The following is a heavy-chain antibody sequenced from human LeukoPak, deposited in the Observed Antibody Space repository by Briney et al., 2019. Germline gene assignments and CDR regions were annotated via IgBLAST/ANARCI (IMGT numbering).Heavy chain of an antibody. CDR1: GGSFSDYY. D-gene: IGHD3-22*01. Sequence: SETLSLTCTVYGGSFSDYYWSWIRQPPGKGLEWIGEINHSGSTNYNPSLKSRVTISIDTSKNQFSLKLSSVTAADTAVYYCARPPGYYYDSSGYYPWGQGTLVTVSS. CDR2: INHSGST. V-gene: IGHV4-34*01. J-gene: IGHJ5*02. CDR3: ARPPGYYYDSSGYYP.